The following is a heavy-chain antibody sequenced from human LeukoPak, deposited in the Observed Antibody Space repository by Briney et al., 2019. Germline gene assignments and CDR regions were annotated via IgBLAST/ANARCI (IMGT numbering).Heavy chain of an antibody. CDR1: GGSITGYY. V-gene: IGHV4-4*07. CDR3: ATGRDADSARGYYDMDV. CDR2: IYSGGST. D-gene: IGHD5-24*01. Sequence: SETLSLTCAVSGGSITGYYWTWIRQPAGKGLEWIGRIYSGGSTNYNPPLKSRVTMSVDTSKNQFSLKLSSVTAADTAVYYCATGRDADSARGYYDMDVWGQGTTVTVSS. J-gene: IGHJ6*02.